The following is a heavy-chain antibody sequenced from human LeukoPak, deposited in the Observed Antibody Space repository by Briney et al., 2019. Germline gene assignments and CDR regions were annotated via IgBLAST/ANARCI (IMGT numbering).Heavy chain of an antibody. J-gene: IGHJ4*02. Sequence: GGSLRLSCAASGFTFSSYAMHWVRQAPGKGLEWVAVISYDGSNKYYADSVKGRFTISRDNSKNTLYLQMNSLRADDTAVYYCAREKIAAAGTGDYWGQGTLVTVSS. CDR1: GFTFSSYA. CDR2: ISYDGSNK. CDR3: AREKIAAAGTGDY. D-gene: IGHD6-13*01. V-gene: IGHV3-30*04.